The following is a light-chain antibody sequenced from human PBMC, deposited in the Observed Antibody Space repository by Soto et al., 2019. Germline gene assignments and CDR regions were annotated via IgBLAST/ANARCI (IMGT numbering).Light chain of an antibody. V-gene: IGKV4-1*01. Sequence: DIVMTQSPDSLDVSLGERATINCKSSQNVLYSSNNRNYLAWYQQKSGQPPKLLIYWASTRESGVPDRFSGSGSGTDFTLTINSLQAEDVAVYYCQQHYSSPQTFGQGTKVDIK. CDR3: QQHYSSPQT. CDR1: QNVLYSSNNRNY. J-gene: IGKJ1*01. CDR2: WAS.